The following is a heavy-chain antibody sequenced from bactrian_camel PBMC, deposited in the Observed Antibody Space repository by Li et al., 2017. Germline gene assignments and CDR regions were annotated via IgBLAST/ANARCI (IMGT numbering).Heavy chain of an antibody. CDR3: ATYTDGTNWHEFRY. V-gene: IGHV3S1*01. CDR1: GFTFSSYW. D-gene: IGHD6*01. Sequence: HVQLVESGGGLVQPGGSLTLSCAASGFTFSSYWMYWVRQAPGKGLEWVSAIWTGGGNAYYANPVKDRFTISEDIALNTLYLHLNSLKTEDTAMYYCATYTDGTNWHEFRYWGQGTQVTVS. J-gene: IGHJ6*01. CDR2: IWTGGGNA.